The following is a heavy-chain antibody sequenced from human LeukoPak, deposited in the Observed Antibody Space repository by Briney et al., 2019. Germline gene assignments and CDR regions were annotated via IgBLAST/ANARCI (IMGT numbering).Heavy chain of an antibody. CDR1: GFTFSSYG. Sequence: GGSLRLSCAASGFTFSSYGMHWVRQAPGKGLEWVAVIWYDGSNKYYADSVKGRFTISRDNAKNSLYLQMNSLRDEDTAVYYCARGRTVVLDYWGQGTLVTVSS. D-gene: IGHD4-23*01. J-gene: IGHJ4*02. CDR2: IWYDGSNK. CDR3: ARGRTVVLDY. V-gene: IGHV3-33*01.